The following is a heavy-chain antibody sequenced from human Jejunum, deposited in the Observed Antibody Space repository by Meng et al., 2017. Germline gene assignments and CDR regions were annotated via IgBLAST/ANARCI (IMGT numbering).Heavy chain of an antibody. CDR1: GGSSSGFY. D-gene: IGHD1-14*01. Sequence: QGPLQQGGRGLLKPSETLSLTCAVSGGSSSGFYLSWIRQPPGKGLEWIGEIHPSGSTDYNPSLKSRLTISLDTSKNQFSLSLNSATAADTGIYYCTRGTDRAKSGDYWGQGTLVTVSS. CDR2: IHPSGST. J-gene: IGHJ4*02. V-gene: IGHV4-34*01. CDR3: TRGTDRAKSGDY.